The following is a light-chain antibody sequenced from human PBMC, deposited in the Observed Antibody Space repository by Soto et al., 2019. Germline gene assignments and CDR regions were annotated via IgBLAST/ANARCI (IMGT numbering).Light chain of an antibody. CDR3: QQYGSSRPFT. Sequence: EIVLTQSPGTLSLSPGERATLSCRASQSVSSSYLAWYQQKPGQAPGLLIYGTSARATGIPDRFSGSGSGTDFTLTISRLEPEDFAVFYCQQYGSSRPFTFGPGTKVDI. CDR1: QSVSSSY. V-gene: IGKV3-20*01. J-gene: IGKJ3*01. CDR2: GTS.